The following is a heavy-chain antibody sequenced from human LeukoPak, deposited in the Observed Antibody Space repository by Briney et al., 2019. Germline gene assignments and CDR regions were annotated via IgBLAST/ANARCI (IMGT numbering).Heavy chain of an antibody. CDR3: AKDGYGSGSSHPKNWFDP. CDR2: ITSSGGAK. J-gene: IGHJ5*02. V-gene: IGHV3-48*03. Sequence: PGGSLRLSCAASGFTFSSYEMNWVRQAPGKGLVWVSYITSSGGAKKYADSVKGRFTISRDNSKNTLYLQMNSLRAEDTAVYYCAKDGYGSGSSHPKNWFDPWGQGTLVTVSS. D-gene: IGHD3-10*01. CDR1: GFTFSSYE.